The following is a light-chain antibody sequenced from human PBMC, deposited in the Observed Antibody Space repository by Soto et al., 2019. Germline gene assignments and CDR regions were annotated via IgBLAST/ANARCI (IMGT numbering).Light chain of an antibody. V-gene: IGKV1-9*01. CDR1: QGISSY. J-gene: IGKJ4*01. CDR3: QQVDSYPSN. Sequence: IQLTQCPSSQSASVGYIVTITCRSSQGISSYLAWYQQKPGKAPNLLIYAASSLQSGVPSRFSGSGSGTDFTLTISSLQPEDFATYYCQQVDSYPSNFGGGTKVDIK. CDR2: AAS.